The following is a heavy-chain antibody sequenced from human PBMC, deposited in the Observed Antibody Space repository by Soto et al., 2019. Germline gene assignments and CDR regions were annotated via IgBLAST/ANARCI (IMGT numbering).Heavy chain of an antibody. CDR2: IFHSGST. Sequence: SETLSLTCTVSGGSISSNYWSWIRQPPGKGLEWIGYIFHSGSTTYNPSLKSRVTMSVETSKNQFSLNLSSVTAADTAVYYCTRFDYDCWSGSSPSNYGMDVWGQGTTVTVSS. J-gene: IGHJ6*02. D-gene: IGHD3-3*01. CDR1: GGSISSNY. CDR3: TRFDYDCWSGSSPSNYGMDV. V-gene: IGHV4-59*01.